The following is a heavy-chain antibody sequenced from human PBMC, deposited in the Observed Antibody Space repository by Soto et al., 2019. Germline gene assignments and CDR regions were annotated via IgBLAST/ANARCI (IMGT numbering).Heavy chain of an antibody. CDR3: TTSGHCANGVCSYYFYGMDV. CDR2: IKSKVDGGTT. Sequence: EVQLVESGGGLVKPGGSLRLSCAASGFTFGHAWMNWVRQAPGKGLEWVGRIKSKVDGGTTDYAAPVKGRFTISRDDSQNTLYLQLNSLKIEDSAMYYCTTSGHCANGVCSYYFYGMDVWGQGTTVNVSS. CDR1: GFTFGHAW. V-gene: IGHV3-15*07. D-gene: IGHD2-8*01. J-gene: IGHJ6*02.